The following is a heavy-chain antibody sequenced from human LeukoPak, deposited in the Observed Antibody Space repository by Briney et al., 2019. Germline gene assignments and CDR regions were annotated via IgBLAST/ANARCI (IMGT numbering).Heavy chain of an antibody. CDR2: ISYDGSNK. Sequence: GGSLRLSCAASGFTFSSYGMHWVRQAPGKGLEWVAVISYDGSNKYYADSVKGRFTISRDNSKNTLYLQMNSLRAEDTAVYYCARVAWVTATYFDYWGQGTLVTVSS. D-gene: IGHD2-21*02. J-gene: IGHJ4*02. CDR3: ARVAWVTATYFDY. V-gene: IGHV3-30*03. CDR1: GFTFSSYG.